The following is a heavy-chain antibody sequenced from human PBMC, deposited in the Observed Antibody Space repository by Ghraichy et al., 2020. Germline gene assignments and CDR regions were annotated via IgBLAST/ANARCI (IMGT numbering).Heavy chain of an antibody. CDR2: IYYSGST. J-gene: IGHJ1*01. CDR1: GGSINLYY. Sequence: SETLSLTCTVSGGSINLYYWSWIRQPPGKGLECIGYIYYSGSTNYNPSLKSRVTITVDTSRNQFSLNLSSVTAADTAVYYCARLKYGTKSEYFHHWGHGTLVTVSS. CDR3: ARLKYGTKSEYFHH. D-gene: IGHD2-8*01. V-gene: IGHV4-59*08.